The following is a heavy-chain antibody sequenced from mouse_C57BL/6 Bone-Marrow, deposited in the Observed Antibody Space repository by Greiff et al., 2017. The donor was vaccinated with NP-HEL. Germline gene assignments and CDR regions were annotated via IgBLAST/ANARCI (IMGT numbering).Heavy chain of an antibody. CDR2: ISSGGSYT. Sequence: EVKLMESGGDLVKPGGSLKLSCAASGFTFSSYGMSWVRQTPDKRLEWVATISSGGSYTYYPDSVKGRFTISRDNAKNTLYQQMSSLKSEDTAMYYCARDPRYFDYWGQGTTLTVSS. J-gene: IGHJ2*01. V-gene: IGHV5-6*01. CDR3: ARDPRYFDY. CDR1: GFTFSSYG.